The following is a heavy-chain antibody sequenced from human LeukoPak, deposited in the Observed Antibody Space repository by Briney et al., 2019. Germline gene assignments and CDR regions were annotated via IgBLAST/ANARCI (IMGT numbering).Heavy chain of an antibody. CDR2: IIPILGIA. J-gene: IGHJ4*02. V-gene: IGHV1-69*04. CDR3: ARDRRDGYRSLNFDY. Sequence: ASVKVSCKASGGTFSSDAISWVRQAPGQGLEWMGRIIPILGIANYAQKFQGRVTITADKSTSTAYMELSSLRSEDTAVYYCARDRRDGYRSLNFDYWGQGTLVTVSS. CDR1: GGTFSSDA. D-gene: IGHD5-24*01.